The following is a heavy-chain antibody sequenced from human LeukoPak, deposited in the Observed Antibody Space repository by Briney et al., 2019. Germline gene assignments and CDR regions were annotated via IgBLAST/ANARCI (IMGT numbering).Heavy chain of an antibody. CDR2: ISAYNGNT. V-gene: IGHV1-18*04. J-gene: IGHJ5*02. D-gene: IGHD6-19*01. Sequence: ASVTVSCTASGYTFTGYYMHWVRQAPGQGLEWMGWISAYNGNTNYAQKLQGRVTMTTDTSTSTAYMELRSLRSDDTAVYYCARDHSSGYHNWFDPWGQGTLVTVS. CDR3: ARDHSSGYHNWFDP. CDR1: GYTFTGYY.